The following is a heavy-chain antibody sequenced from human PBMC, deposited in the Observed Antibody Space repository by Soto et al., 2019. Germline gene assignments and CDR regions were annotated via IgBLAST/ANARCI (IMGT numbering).Heavy chain of an antibody. CDR2: IIPIFGKA. CDR1: GGTFTSYA. J-gene: IGHJ5*02. Sequence: SVKVSCKASGGTFTSYAISWVRQAPGQGLEWMGGIIPIFGKANYAQKFQGRVTITADKSTSTAYMDLSSLRSEDTAVYYCARAPARYYDRSGYYYGRFDPWGQGTRVTVSS. V-gene: IGHV1-69*06. CDR3: ARAPARYYDRSGYYYGRFDP. D-gene: IGHD3-22*01.